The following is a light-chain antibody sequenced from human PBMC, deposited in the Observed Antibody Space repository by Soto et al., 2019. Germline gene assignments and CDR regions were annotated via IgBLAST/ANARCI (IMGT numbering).Light chain of an antibody. J-gene: IGKJ3*01. CDR3: QQSNSTS. Sequence: DIQMTQSPSSLSASVRDRVTITCRASQSISSYLNWYQQKQGKAPKLLMYAASSLQSVVPSRFIGSGSGKDFTLTISSLQPEDFTSYYCQQSNSTSFGPGTKVDIK. CDR1: QSISSY. V-gene: IGKV1-39*01. CDR2: AAS.